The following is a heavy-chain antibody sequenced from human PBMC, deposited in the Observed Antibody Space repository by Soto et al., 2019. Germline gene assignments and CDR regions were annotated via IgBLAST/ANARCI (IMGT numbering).Heavy chain of an antibody. CDR3: ARVDGYCSSTSCSGYFDY. V-gene: IGHV3-48*03. CDR1: GFTFSSYE. J-gene: IGHJ4*02. Sequence: GGSLRLSCAASGFTFSSYEMNWVRQAPGKGLEWVSYISSSGSAIYYADSVKGRFTISRDNAKNSLYLQMNSLRAEDTAVYYCARVDGYCSSTSCSGYFDYWGQGTLVTVSS. CDR2: ISSSGSAI. D-gene: IGHD2-2*01.